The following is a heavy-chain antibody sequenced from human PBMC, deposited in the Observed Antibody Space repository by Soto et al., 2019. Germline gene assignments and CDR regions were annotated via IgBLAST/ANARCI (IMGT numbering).Heavy chain of an antibody. CDR3: ARAPYYYDSRGYWAY. J-gene: IGHJ4*02. CDR2: ISSSSSYI. CDR1: GFTFSSYS. Sequence: EVPLVESGGGLVKPWGSLRLSCAASGFTFSSYSMNWVRQAPGKGLEWVSSISSSSSYIYYADSVKGRFTISRDNAKNSLYLQMNSLRAEDTAVYYCARAPYYYDSRGYWAYWGQGTLVTVSS. V-gene: IGHV3-21*01. D-gene: IGHD3-22*01.